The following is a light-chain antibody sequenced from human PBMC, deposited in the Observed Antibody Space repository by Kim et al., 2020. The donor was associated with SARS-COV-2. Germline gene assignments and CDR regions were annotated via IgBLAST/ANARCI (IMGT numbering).Light chain of an antibody. CDR1: QSVSSY. CDR3: QQRSNWIT. J-gene: IGKJ5*01. CDR2: DAS. Sequence: PGERATLSCRASQSVSSYLAWYQQKPGQAPRLLIYDASKRATGIPARFSGSGSGTDFTLTISGLEPEDFAVYFCQQRSNWITFGQGTRLEIK. V-gene: IGKV3-11*01.